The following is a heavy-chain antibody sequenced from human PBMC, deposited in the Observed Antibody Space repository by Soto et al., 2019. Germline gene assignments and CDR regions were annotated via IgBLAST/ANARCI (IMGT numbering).Heavy chain of an antibody. J-gene: IGHJ4*02. Sequence: QVQLVQSGAEVKKPGSSVKVSCKASGGTFSSYAISWVRQAPGQGLEWMGGIIPIFGTANYAQKFQGRVTITADESTSKAYMERSSLRSEDTAVYYCETFGRLLIAARAGGFDYWGQGTLVTVSS. V-gene: IGHV1-69*12. CDR2: IIPIFGTA. CDR1: GGTFSSYA. CDR3: ETFGRLLIAARAGGFDY. D-gene: IGHD6-6*01.